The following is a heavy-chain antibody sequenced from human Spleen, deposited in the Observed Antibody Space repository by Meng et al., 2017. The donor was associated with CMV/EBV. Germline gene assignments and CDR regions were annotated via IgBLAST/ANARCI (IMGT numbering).Heavy chain of an antibody. J-gene: IGHJ4*02. V-gene: IGHV1-18*01. D-gene: IGHD1-26*01. Sequence: ASVKVSCKASGGSFSSFAISWVRQAPGQGLEWMGWISAYNGNTNYAQKLQGRVTMTTDTSTSTAYMELRSLRSDDTAVYYCARDQGEWELHPANYWGQGTLVTVSS. CDR3: ARDQGEWELHPANY. CDR1: GGSFSSFA. CDR2: ISAYNGNT.